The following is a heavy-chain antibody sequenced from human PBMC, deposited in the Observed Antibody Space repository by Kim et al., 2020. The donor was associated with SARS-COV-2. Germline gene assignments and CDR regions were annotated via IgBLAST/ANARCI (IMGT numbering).Heavy chain of an antibody. CDR1: GGSISSYY. CDR3: ARSGSYDILTGYYTGHYYYYGMDV. Sequence: SETLSLTCTVSGGSISSYYWSWIRQPPGKGLEWIGYIYYSGSTNYNPSLKSRVTISVDTSKNQFSLKLSSVTAADTAVYYCARSGSYDILTGYYTGHYYYYGMDVWGQGTTVTISS. D-gene: IGHD3-9*01. CDR2: IYYSGST. V-gene: IGHV4-59*13. J-gene: IGHJ6*02.